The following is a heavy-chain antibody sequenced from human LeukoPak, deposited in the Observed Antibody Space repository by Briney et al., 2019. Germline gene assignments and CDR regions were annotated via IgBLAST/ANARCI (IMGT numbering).Heavy chain of an antibody. CDR2: ISSSSSYI. CDR3: ARDGPIEGYIYGPTNFDY. J-gene: IGHJ4*02. D-gene: IGHD5-18*01. Sequence: GGSLRLSCAASGFTFSSYSMNWVRQAPGKGLEWVSSISSSSSYIYYADSVKGRFTISRDNAKNSLYLQMNSLRAEDTAVYYCARDGPIEGYIYGPTNFDYWGQGTLVTVSS. CDR1: GFTFSSYS. V-gene: IGHV3-21*01.